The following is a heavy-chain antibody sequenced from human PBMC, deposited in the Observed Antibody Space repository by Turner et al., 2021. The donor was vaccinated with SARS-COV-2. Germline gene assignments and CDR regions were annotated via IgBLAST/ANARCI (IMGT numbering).Heavy chain of an antibody. CDR1: GGTFSTYA. V-gene: IGHV1-69*01. Sequence: QVQLVQSGAEVKKPGSSVKVSCKASGGTFSTYAITWVRQAPGQGLEWMGGIIPIFGTANYAQKSQGRVTITADESTSTAYMELSSLRSEDTAVYYCARVGVGGSSWPKDFDYWGQGTLVTVSS. D-gene: IGHD6-13*01. J-gene: IGHJ4*02. CDR2: IIPIFGTA. CDR3: ARVGVGGSSWPKDFDY.